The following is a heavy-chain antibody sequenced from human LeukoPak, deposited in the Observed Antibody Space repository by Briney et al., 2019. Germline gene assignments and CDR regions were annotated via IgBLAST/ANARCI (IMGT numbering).Heavy chain of an antibody. J-gene: IGHJ4*02. CDR2: IYYSGST. V-gene: IGHV4-39*01. CDR3: ASNARPTGAIDY. Sequence: SQTLSLTCTVSGGSISSSSYYWGWIRQPPGKGLEWIGSIYYSGSTYYNPSLKSRITISVDTSKNQFSLKLSSVTAADTAVYYCASNARPTGAIDYWGQGTLVTVS. CDR1: GGSISSSSYY. D-gene: IGHD1-26*01.